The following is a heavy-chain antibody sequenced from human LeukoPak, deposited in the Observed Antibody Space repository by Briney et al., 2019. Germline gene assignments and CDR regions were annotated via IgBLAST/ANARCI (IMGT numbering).Heavy chain of an antibody. V-gene: IGHV3-74*01. CDR3: ASLDY. CDR1: GFTFSIYW. CDR2: INSDGSST. Sequence: SGGSLRLSCAASGFTFSIYWVHWVSQAPGKGLVWVSSINSDGSSTSYADSVKGRFTISRDNAKNTLYLQMNTLRAEDTAVYCCASLDYWGQGTPVTVSS. J-gene: IGHJ4*02.